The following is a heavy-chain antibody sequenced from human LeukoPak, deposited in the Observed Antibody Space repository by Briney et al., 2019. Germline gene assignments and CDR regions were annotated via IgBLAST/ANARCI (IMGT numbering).Heavy chain of an antibody. Sequence: TVKVSCKASGGTFSSYPISWVRQAPGQGLEWMGRIIPLFVTPKYAQNFQGRVTITADESTCTAYMELSSLRSDDTAVYYCARGNNPPYNSYYFMDVWGKGTTVTVSS. CDR1: GGTFSSYP. D-gene: IGHD1/OR15-1a*01. J-gene: IGHJ6*03. CDR2: IIPLFVTP. CDR3: ARGNNPPYNSYYFMDV. V-gene: IGHV1-69*15.